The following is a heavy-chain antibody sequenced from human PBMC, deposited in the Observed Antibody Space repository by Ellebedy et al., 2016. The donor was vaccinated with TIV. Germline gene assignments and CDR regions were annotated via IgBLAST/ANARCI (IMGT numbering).Heavy chain of an antibody. V-gene: IGHV3-23*01. CDR3: AKLGGIYTWHAEY. J-gene: IGHJ4*02. CDR2: ISNSGDTT. CDR1: GFTFSCCA. Sequence: GESLKISCAASGFTFSCCAMSWVRQAPGKGLEWVSVISNSGDTTYADSVKGRFTISRDNSKNTLYLQMNSLRAEDPAVYYCAKLGGIYTWHAEYWGQGTLVTVSS. D-gene: IGHD4-11*01.